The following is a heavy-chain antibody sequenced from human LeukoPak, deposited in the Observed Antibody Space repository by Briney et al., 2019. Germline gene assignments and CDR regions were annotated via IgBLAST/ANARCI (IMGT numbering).Heavy chain of an antibody. Sequence: GESLKISCKGSGYKFTNYWIGWVRQMPGKGLEWMGIIYPGDSGTGYNPSFQGQVTISADRSFSTAYLQWSSLKASDTAIYYCARLLSHGYGPNRYFDYWGQGTLVTVSS. D-gene: IGHD5-18*01. CDR3: ARLLSHGYGPNRYFDY. CDR1: GYKFTNYW. J-gene: IGHJ4*02. CDR2: IYPGDSGT. V-gene: IGHV5-51*01.